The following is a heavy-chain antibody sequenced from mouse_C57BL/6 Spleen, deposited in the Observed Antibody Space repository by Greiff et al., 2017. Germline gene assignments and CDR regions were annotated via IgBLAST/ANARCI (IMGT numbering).Heavy chain of an antibody. Sequence: QVQLQQPGAELVRPGSSVKLSCKASGYTFTSYWMHWVKQRPIQGLEWIGNIDPSDSETHYNQKFKDKATLTVDKSSSTAYMQLSSLTSEDSAVYYCARDGYYDYAMGYWGQGTSVTVSS. D-gene: IGHD2-3*01. CDR3: ARDGYYDYAMGY. J-gene: IGHJ4*01. CDR2: IDPSDSET. V-gene: IGHV1-52*01. CDR1: GYTFTSYW.